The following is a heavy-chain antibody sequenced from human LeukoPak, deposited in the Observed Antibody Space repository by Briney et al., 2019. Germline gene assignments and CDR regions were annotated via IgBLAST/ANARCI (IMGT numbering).Heavy chain of an antibody. J-gene: IGHJ3*02. Sequence: ASVKLFCKASGGTFSSYAISWVRQAPGQGLEWMGGIIPIFGTANYAQKFQGRGTITADESTSTAYMELSSLRSEDTAVYYCARVVADSGYSSSWYQGGAFDIWGQGTMVTVSS. CDR3: ARVVADSGYSSSWYQGGAFDI. V-gene: IGHV1-69*01. D-gene: IGHD6-13*01. CDR1: GGTFSSYA. CDR2: IIPIFGTA.